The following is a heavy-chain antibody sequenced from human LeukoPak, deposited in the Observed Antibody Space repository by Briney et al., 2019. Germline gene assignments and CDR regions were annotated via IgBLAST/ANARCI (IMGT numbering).Heavy chain of an antibody. CDR1: GGSISSSSYY. V-gene: IGHV4-39*07. J-gene: IGHJ6*02. Sequence: SETLSLTCTVSGGSISSSSYYWGWIRQPPGKGLEWIGSIYYSGSTYYNPSLKSRVTISVDTSKNQFSLKLSSVTAADTAVYYCASSRGGTMVRGVMYYYYGMDVWGQGTTVTVSS. CDR2: IYYSGST. D-gene: IGHD3-10*01. CDR3: ASSRGGTMVRGVMYYYYGMDV.